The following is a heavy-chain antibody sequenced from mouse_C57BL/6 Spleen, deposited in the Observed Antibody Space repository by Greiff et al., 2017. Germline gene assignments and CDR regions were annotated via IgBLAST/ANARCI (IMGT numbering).Heavy chain of an antibody. CDR3: TRDAGNYRSMDY. D-gene: IGHD2-1*01. CDR2: ISSGGDYI. V-gene: IGHV5-9-1*02. J-gene: IGHJ4*01. Sequence: EVKLMESGEGLVKPGGSLKLSCAASGFTFSSYAMSWVRQTPEKRLEWVAYISSGGDYIYYADTVKGRFTISRDNARNTLYLQMSSLKSEDTAMYYCTRDAGNYRSMDYWGQGTSVTVSS. CDR1: GFTFSSYA.